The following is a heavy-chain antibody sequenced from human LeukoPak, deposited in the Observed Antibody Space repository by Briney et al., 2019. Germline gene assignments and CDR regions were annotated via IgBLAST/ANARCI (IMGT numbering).Heavy chain of an antibody. CDR2: INTDGSST. Sequence: PGGSLRLSCAASGFTFSSYWMHWVRQAPGKGLVWVSRINTDGSSTSYADSVKGRFTISRDNAKNTLYLQMNSLRAEDTAVYYCAKRVPYSSSSVYFDYWGQGTLVTVSS. V-gene: IGHV3-74*01. CDR3: AKRVPYSSSSVYFDY. J-gene: IGHJ4*02. D-gene: IGHD6-6*01. CDR1: GFTFSSYW.